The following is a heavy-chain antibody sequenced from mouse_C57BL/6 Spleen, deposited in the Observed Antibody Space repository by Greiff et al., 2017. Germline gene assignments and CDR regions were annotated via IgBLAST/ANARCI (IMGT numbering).Heavy chain of an antibody. D-gene: IGHD2-1*01. J-gene: IGHJ2*01. V-gene: IGHV1-59*01. CDR3: SSFYFAYYFDD. CDR2: IDPADSYT. CDR1: GYNFTSYW. Sequence: VQLQQPGAELVRPGASVKLSCKASGYNFTSYWMHWVKQRPGQGLEWIGGIDPADSYTNSNQKFEGKATLTVDTSSSTAYMQLSSLTSEDSAVYYWSSFYFAYYFDDWGKGTTLTVSS.